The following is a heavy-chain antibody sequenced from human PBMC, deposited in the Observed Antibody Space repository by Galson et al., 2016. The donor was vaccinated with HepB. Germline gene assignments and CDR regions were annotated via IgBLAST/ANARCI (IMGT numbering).Heavy chain of an antibody. V-gene: IGHV1-2*02. CDR3: ARSTGFGIRIDY. CDR2: IGPGSGDT. D-gene: IGHD3-10*01. CDR1: GYAFASYN. Sequence: SVKVSCKASGYAFASYNMHWVRQAPGQGLEWMGWIGPGSGDTKYAQKFQGRVTITRDRSISTVTMELNRLRSDDTAVYYCARSTGFGIRIDYWGQGTQVTVSS. J-gene: IGHJ4*02.